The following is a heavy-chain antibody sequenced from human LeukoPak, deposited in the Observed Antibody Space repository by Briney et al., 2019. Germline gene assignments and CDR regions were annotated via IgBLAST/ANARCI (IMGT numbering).Heavy chain of an antibody. CDR3: ARVGGGSDPYYAMDV. Sequence: SETLSLTCTVSGYSISSGYYWGWIRQPPGKGLELIGSINHSGGTYYNPSLKSRVTISVDTSKNQFSLKLNSVNPEDTAVYYCARVGGGSDPYYAMDVWGQGTTVTVSS. D-gene: IGHD2-15*01. V-gene: IGHV4-38-2*02. CDR1: GYSISSGYY. J-gene: IGHJ6*02. CDR2: INHSGGT.